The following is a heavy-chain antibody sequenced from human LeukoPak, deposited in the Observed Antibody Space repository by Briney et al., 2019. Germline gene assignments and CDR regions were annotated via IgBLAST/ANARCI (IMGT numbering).Heavy chain of an antibody. CDR2: IYTSGST. Sequence: PSETLSLTCTVSGGSISSYYWSWIRQPLGKGLEWIGYIYTSGSTNYNPSLKGRVTTSVDTPKNQFSLKLSSVTAADTAVYYCARPSPNSSGFAFDIWGQGTMVTVSS. CDR3: ARPSPNSSGFAFDI. CDR1: GGSISSYY. J-gene: IGHJ3*02. V-gene: IGHV4-4*08. D-gene: IGHD3-22*01.